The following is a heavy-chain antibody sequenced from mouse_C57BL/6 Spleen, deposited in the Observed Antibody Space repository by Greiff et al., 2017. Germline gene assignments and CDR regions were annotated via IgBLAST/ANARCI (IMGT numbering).Heavy chain of an antibody. CDR3: ARSRITTVGDFDY. V-gene: IGHV1-52*01. J-gene: IGHJ2*01. CDR1: GYTFTSYW. CDR2: IDPSDSET. D-gene: IGHD1-1*01. Sequence: QVQLQQPGAELVRPGSSVKLSCKASGYTFTSYWMHWVKQRPIQGLEWIGNIDPSDSETHYNQKFKDKATLTVDKSSSTAYMQLSSLTSEDSAVYYWARSRITTVGDFDYWGQGTTLTVSS.